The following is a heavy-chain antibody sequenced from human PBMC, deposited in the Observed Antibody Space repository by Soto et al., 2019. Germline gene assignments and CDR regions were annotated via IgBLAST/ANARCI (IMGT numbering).Heavy chain of an antibody. J-gene: IGHJ4*02. CDR1: GFTFSSYA. Sequence: GGSLRLSCAASGFTFSSYAMSWVRQAPGKGLEWVSAISGSGGSTYYADSVKGRFTISRDNSKNTLYLQMNSLRAEDTAVYYCAKDRSLLWFGELLEYFDYWGQGTLVTVSS. CDR3: AKDRSLLWFGELLEYFDY. CDR2: ISGSGGST. V-gene: IGHV3-23*01. D-gene: IGHD3-10*01.